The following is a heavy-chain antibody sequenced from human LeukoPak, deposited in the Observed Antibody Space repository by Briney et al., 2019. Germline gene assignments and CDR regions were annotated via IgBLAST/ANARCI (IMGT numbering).Heavy chain of an antibody. J-gene: IGHJ4*02. CDR1: GFTFSSYG. V-gene: IGHV3-30*18. D-gene: IGHD3-22*01. CDR2: ISYDGSNK. CDR3: AKVGNYYDSSGYYPLWFDY. Sequence: GRSLRLSCAASGFTFSSYGMHWVRQAPGKGLEWVAVISYDGSNKYYADSVKGRFTISRDNSKNTLYLLMNSLRAEDTAVYYCAKVGNYYDSSGYYPLWFDYWGQGTLVTVSS.